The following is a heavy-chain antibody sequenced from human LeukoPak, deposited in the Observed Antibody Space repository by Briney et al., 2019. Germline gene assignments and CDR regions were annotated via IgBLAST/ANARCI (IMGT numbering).Heavy chain of an antibody. Sequence: GESLKISCKGSGSSFSNSWIAWVRQMPGKGPELMGVIYPDDSDTKYSPSFQGRVTISVDKSIKTAYLQWMSLRASDSALYFCARKTGGFATWGQGTLVTVSS. CDR1: GSSFSNSW. CDR3: ARKTGGFAT. V-gene: IGHV5-51*01. CDR2: IYPDDSDT. D-gene: IGHD3-16*01. J-gene: IGHJ5*02.